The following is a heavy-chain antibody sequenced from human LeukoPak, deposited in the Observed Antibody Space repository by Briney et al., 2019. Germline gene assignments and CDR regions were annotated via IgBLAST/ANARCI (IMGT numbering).Heavy chain of an antibody. CDR1: GYIFNNYW. D-gene: IGHD4-17*01. Sequence: GESLKISCKASGYIFNNYWIAWVRQMPGKGLEWMGIFYPGDSDTRYSPSFQGQVTISADKSISTAYLHWSSLKASDTAMYYCARTEGTVTSSYYFEYWGQGTLVTVSS. J-gene: IGHJ4*02. CDR2: FYPGDSDT. CDR3: ARTEGTVTSSYYFEY. V-gene: IGHV5-51*01.